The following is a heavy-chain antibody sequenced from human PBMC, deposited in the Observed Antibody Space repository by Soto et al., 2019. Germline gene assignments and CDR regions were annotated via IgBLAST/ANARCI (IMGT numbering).Heavy chain of an antibody. Sequence: SETLSLTCAVSGGSISSCNWWSWVRQPPGKGLEWIGEIYHSGSTNYNPSLKSRVTISVDTSKNQFSLKLASVTAADTAVYFCARSNTRYSSPDYWGQGSLVTVSS. J-gene: IGHJ4*02. D-gene: IGHD6-13*01. CDR2: IYHSGST. CDR1: GGSISSCNW. V-gene: IGHV4-4*02. CDR3: ARSNTRYSSPDY.